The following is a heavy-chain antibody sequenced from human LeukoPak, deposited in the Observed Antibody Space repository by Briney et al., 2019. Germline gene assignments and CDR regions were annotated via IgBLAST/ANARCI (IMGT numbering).Heavy chain of an antibody. Sequence: ASVKVSCKASGYTFTSYGISWVRQAPGQGLEWMGWISAYNGNTNYAQKLQGRVTMTTDTSTSTAYMELSSLRSEDTAVYYCAFVIAAAGPGWFDPWGQGTLVTVSS. CDR3: AFVIAAAGPGWFDP. CDR2: ISAYNGNT. D-gene: IGHD6-13*01. V-gene: IGHV1-18*01. CDR1: GYTFTSYG. J-gene: IGHJ5*02.